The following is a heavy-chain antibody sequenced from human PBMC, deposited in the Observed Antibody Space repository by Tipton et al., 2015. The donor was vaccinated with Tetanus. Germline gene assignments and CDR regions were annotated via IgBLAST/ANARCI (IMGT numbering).Heavy chain of an antibody. CDR1: GYTFRNYD. J-gene: IGHJ6*02. CDR3: ARTVRGTTRVGVQYIDYYRMDV. Sequence: QLVQSGAEVKKPGASVKVSCKASGYTFRNYDISWVRQANGQGLEWMGWMNPASGNTGSAQKFQVRVTMTRDTAISTAFLEVTSLRSEDTAIYFCARTVRGTTRVGVQYIDYYRMDVWSQGTTVTVSS. D-gene: IGHD4-11*01. V-gene: IGHV1-8*01. CDR2: MNPASGNT.